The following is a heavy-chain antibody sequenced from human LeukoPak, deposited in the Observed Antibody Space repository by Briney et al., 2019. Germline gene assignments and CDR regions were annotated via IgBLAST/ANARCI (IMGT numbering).Heavy chain of an antibody. CDR1: GGSFSGYY. CDR3: ARVGRVRFGEFSK. D-gene: IGHD3-10*01. CDR2: INHSGRT. V-gene: IGHV4-34*01. Sequence: PSETLSLTCAVYGGSFSGYYWSWIRQPPGKGLEWIGEINHSGRTNYNPSLKSRVTISVDTSKNQLSLKLSSVTAADTAVYYCARVGRVRFGEFSKWGQGTLVTVSS. J-gene: IGHJ4*02.